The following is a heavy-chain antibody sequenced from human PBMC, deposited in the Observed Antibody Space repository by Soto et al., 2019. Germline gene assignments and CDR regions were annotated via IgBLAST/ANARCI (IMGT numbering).Heavy chain of an antibody. D-gene: IGHD7-27*01. CDR2: IYWDDDK. J-gene: IGHJ4*02. CDR1: GFSLSTSGVG. CDR3: AHRSLAVWGFDY. V-gene: IGHV2-5*02. Sequence: QITLKESGPTLVKPTQTLTLTCTFSGFSLSTSGVGVGWIRQPPGKALEWLALIYWDDDKRYNPSLKSRLTITKDTSKNQVVLTMTNMDPVDTATYYCAHRSLAVWGFDYWGQGTLVTVSS.